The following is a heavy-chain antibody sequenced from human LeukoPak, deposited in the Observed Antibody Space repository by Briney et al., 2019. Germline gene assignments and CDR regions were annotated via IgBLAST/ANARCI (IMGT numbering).Heavy chain of an antibody. CDR1: GFTFRTYW. D-gene: IGHD2-21*01. V-gene: IGHV3-7*01. J-gene: IGHJ4*02. Sequence: GGFLRLSCAASGFTFRTYWMTWVRQAPGKGLEWVANINEDGSAQYYMDSVEGRFTISRDNAKNSLYLQVNTLRPEDTAVYYCATHNLFRFEYWGQGTLVTVRS. CDR3: ATHNLFRFEY. CDR2: INEDGSAQ.